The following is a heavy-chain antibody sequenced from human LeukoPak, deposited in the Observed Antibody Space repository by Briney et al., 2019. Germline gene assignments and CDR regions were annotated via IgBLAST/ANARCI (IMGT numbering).Heavy chain of an antibody. V-gene: IGHV3-30-3*01. Sequence: VRSLRLSCAASGFTFSSYAMHWVRQAPGKGLEWVAVISYDGSNKYYADSVKGRFTISRDNSKNTLYLQMNSLRAEDTAVYYCARDLTDIVVVPAATYYYYGMDVWGQGTTVTVSS. CDR3: ARDLTDIVVVPAATYYYYGMDV. CDR1: GFTFSSYA. J-gene: IGHJ6*02. CDR2: ISYDGSNK. D-gene: IGHD2-2*01.